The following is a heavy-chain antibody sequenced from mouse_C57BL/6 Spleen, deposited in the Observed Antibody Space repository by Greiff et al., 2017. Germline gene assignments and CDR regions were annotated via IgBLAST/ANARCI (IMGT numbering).Heavy chain of an antibody. D-gene: IGHD1-1*01. CDR2: IYWDDDK. Sequence: QVTLKVSGPGILQSSQTLSLTCSFSGFSLSTSGMGVSWIRQPSGKGLEWLAHIYWDDDKRYNPSLKSRLTISKDTSRNQVFLKITSVDTADTATYYCARSSYYYCSSYCSFDVWGTGTTVTVSS. J-gene: IGHJ1*03. V-gene: IGHV8-12*01. CDR1: GFSLSTSGMG. CDR3: ARSSYYYCSSYCSFDV.